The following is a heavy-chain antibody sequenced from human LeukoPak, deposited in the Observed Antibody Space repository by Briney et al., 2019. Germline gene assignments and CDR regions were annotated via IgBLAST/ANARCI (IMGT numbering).Heavy chain of an antibody. CDR3: ARFGSGWYQNWFDP. CDR2: IYHSGST. J-gene: IGHJ5*02. D-gene: IGHD6-19*01. Sequence: SETLSLTCTVSGYSNSSGYYWGWIRQPPGKGLEWIGSIYHSGSTYYNPSLKSRVTISVDTSKNQFSLKLSSVTAADTAVYYCARFGSGWYQNWFDPWGQGTLVTVSS. CDR1: GYSNSSGYY. V-gene: IGHV4-38-2*02.